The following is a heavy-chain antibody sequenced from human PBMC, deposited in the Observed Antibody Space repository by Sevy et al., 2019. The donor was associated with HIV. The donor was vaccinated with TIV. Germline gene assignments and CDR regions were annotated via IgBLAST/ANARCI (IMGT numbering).Heavy chain of an antibody. J-gene: IGHJ6*02. D-gene: IGHD6-13*01. CDR3: ARAATEYYYGMDV. V-gene: IGHV4-59*01. Sequence: SETLSLTCTVSGVSISGYYWSWIRQSPGKGLEWIGYIYYSGMTNYNPSLKSRVTISDDTSKNQFSLKLNSVTAADTAVYYCARAATEYYYGMDVWGHGTKVTVSS. CDR1: GVSISGYY. CDR2: IYYSGMT.